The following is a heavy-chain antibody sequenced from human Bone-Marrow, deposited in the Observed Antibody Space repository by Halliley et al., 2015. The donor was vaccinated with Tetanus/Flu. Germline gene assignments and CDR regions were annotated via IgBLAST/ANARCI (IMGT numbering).Heavy chain of an antibody. V-gene: IGHV5-10-1*01. Sequence: WMGRIDPGDTYTNYSPSFQGHVPISADESISTAYLQWSSLKASDTAMYYCARAVAGSFEVGLDSWGQGTLVTVSS. CDR2: IDPGDTYT. CDR3: ARAVAGSFEVGLDS. D-gene: IGHD3-10*01. J-gene: IGHJ4*02.